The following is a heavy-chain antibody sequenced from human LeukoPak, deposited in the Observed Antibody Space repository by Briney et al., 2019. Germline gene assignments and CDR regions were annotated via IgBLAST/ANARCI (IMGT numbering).Heavy chain of an antibody. D-gene: IGHD6-6*01. J-gene: IGHJ6*02. CDR3: ARDLYSSSAPRGYYYGMDV. CDR2: ISADNGNT. Sequence: ASVKVSCKASGYTFTSYGISWVRQATGQGLEWMGWISADNGNTNYAQKLQGRVTMTTDTSTSTAYMELRSLRYDDTAVYYCARDLYSSSAPRGYYYGMDVWGQGTTVTVSS. CDR1: GYTFTSYG. V-gene: IGHV1-18*01.